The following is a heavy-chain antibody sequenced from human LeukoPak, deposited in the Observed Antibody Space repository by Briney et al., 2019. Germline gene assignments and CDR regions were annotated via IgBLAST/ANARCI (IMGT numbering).Heavy chain of an antibody. CDR2: IIPIFGTA. Sequence: ASVKVSCKASGYTFTSYGISWVRQAPGQGLEWMGGIIPIFGTANYAQKFQDRVTITTDESTSTAYMELSSLRSEDTAVYYCARVGTSSGYYGVAFDIWGQGTMVTVSS. D-gene: IGHD3-22*01. J-gene: IGHJ3*02. CDR1: GYTFTSYG. V-gene: IGHV1-69*05. CDR3: ARVGTSSGYYGVAFDI.